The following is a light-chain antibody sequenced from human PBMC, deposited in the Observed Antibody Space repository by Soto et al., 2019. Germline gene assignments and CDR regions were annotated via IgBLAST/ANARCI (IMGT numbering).Light chain of an antibody. CDR3: QSYDRSLSGYV. V-gene: IGLV1-40*02. Sequence: QYAMTPPPSVSGAPGQRGTISCTGSSSNIGAGYDVHWYQQLPGTAPKHLIYGNGNQPSGDPDRFSGSKSGTSDSLAITGIQAEDEADYYCQSYDRSLSGYVLGTGTKVTVL. CDR2: GNG. CDR1: SSNIGAGYD. J-gene: IGLJ1*01.